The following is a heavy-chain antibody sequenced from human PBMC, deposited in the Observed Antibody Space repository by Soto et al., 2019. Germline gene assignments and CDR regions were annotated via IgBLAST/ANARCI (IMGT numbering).Heavy chain of an antibody. V-gene: IGHV4-34*01. D-gene: IGHD3-3*01. Sequence: KTSETLSLTCAVYGGSFSGYYWSWIRQPPGKGLEWIGEINHSGSTNYNPSLKSRVTISVDTSKNQFSLKLSSVTAADTAVYYCARGLNDFWSGYLAPYYYGMEVWGQGTTVTVSS. CDR3: ARGLNDFWSGYLAPYYYGMEV. CDR1: GGSFSGYY. J-gene: IGHJ6*02. CDR2: INHSGST.